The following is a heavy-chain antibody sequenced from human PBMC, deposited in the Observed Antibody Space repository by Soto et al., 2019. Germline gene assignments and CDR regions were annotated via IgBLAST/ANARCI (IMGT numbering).Heavy chain of an antibody. CDR3: ARDRDGYTTGFDY. D-gene: IGHD5-12*01. J-gene: IGHJ4*02. V-gene: IGHV1-69*08. CDR2: IIPILGIA. Sequence: QVQLVQSGAEVKKPGSSVKVSCKASGGTFSSYTISWVRQAPGQGLEWMGRIIPILGIANYAQKVQGRVTIDADKSPSTAYVEVSSLRSEDTAVYYCARDRDGYTTGFDYWGQGTLVTVSS. CDR1: GGTFSSYT.